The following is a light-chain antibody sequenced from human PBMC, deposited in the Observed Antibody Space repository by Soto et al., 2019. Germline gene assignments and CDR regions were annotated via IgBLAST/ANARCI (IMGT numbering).Light chain of an antibody. CDR3: QSYDSSLSGWV. Sequence: QSVLTQPPSVSGAPGQSVTISCTGSSSNIGAGYDVHWYQQLPGTAPKLLIYGNSNRPSGVPDRFSGSKSGTSASLAITGLQAEDEADYYCQSYDSSLSGWVFGGRTKVTVL. CDR1: SSNIGAGYD. J-gene: IGLJ3*02. CDR2: GNS. V-gene: IGLV1-40*01.